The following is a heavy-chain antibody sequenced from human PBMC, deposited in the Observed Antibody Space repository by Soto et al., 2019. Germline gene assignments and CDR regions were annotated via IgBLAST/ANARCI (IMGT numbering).Heavy chain of an antibody. CDR2: INPNNGAT. CDR1: RYIFTAYF. V-gene: IGHV1-2*02. CDR3: ASHDPGARFDP. J-gene: IGHJ5*02. D-gene: IGHD1-1*01. Sequence: QVQLVQSGAEVKKPGASVKVSCKAPRYIFTAYFMHWVRQAPGQGLEWMGWINPNNGATHYGLSFQGRVTMNRYTSISTAYMELSSLRSDDTDVYYCASHDPGARFDPWGQGTLVIVSS.